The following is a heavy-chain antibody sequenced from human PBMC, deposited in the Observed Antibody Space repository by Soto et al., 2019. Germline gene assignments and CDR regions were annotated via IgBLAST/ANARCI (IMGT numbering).Heavy chain of an antibody. J-gene: IGHJ4*02. D-gene: IGHD5-12*01. CDR3: ARGGEGYNSGAVY. CDR2: INPNSGAT. V-gene: IGHV1-2*02. CDR1: GYTCTGCY. Sequence: ASVRVSGRASGYTCTGCYMHWVRQAPGQGLEWMGWINPNSGATNYAQKFQGRVTMTTDASINSVYMELRSLRSDDTAVYYCARGGEGYNSGAVYWGQGTPVTVSS.